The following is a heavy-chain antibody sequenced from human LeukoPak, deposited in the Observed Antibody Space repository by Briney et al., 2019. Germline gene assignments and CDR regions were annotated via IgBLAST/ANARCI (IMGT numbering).Heavy chain of an antibody. CDR2: IYSGGST. CDR1: GFTVSSNY. Sequence: GGSLRLSCAASGFTVSSNYMNWVRQAPGKGLEWVSIIYSGGSTYYADSVKGRFTISRDNSKNTLYLQMNSLRDEDTAVYYCARESYYDILTGYPYWGQGTLVTVSS. J-gene: IGHJ4*02. CDR3: ARESYYDILTGYPY. V-gene: IGHV3-66*01. D-gene: IGHD3-9*01.